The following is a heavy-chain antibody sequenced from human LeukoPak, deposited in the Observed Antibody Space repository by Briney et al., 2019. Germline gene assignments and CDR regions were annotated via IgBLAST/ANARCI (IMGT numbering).Heavy chain of an antibody. CDR1: GGSISSSSYY. CDR3: ALSPYGGEVFDY. D-gene: IGHD4-23*01. Sequence: SETLSLTCTVSGGSISSSSYYWGWIRQPPGKGLEWIGSIYYSGSTYYNPSLKSRVTISVDTSKNQFSLKLSSVTAADTAVYYCALSPYGGEVFDYWGQGTLVTVSS. V-gene: IGHV4-39*01. J-gene: IGHJ4*02. CDR2: IYYSGST.